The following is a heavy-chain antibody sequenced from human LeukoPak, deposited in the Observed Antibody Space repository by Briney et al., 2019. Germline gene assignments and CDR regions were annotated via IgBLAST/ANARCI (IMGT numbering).Heavy chain of an antibody. Sequence: GSLRPSCAAFGFTFSNYAMSWVRQAPGKGLEWVSSISGSGGSTFYADSVKGRVTISRDNSKNTLYLQMNNLRAEDTAVYYCAKEGWDYWGQGTLVTVSS. V-gene: IGHV3-23*01. J-gene: IGHJ4*02. CDR2: ISGSGGST. D-gene: IGHD2-15*01. CDR3: AKEGWDY. CDR1: GFTFSNYA.